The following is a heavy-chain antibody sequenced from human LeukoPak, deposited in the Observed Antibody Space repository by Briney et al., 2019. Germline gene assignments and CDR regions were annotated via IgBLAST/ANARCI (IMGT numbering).Heavy chain of an antibody. Sequence: SQTLSLTCTVSGGSISSGDYYWSWIRQPPGKGLEWIGYIYYSGSTYYNPSLKSRVTISVDTSKNQFSLKLSSVTAADTAVYYCARESPYLRGVAIDYWGQGTLVTVSS. D-gene: IGHD3-10*01. CDR1: GGSISSGDYY. CDR3: ARESPYLRGVAIDY. V-gene: IGHV4-30-4*01. CDR2: IYYSGST. J-gene: IGHJ4*02.